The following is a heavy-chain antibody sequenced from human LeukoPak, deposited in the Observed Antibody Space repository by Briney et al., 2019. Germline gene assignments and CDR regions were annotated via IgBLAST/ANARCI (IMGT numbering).Heavy chain of an antibody. V-gene: IGHV3-9*01. J-gene: IGHJ3*02. CDR1: GFTFDDYA. CDR3: ARALNGEQLFLHI. CDR2: ISWNSGSI. D-gene: IGHD6-6*01. Sequence: GGSLRLSCAASGFTFDDYAMHWVRQDPGKGLEWVSGISWNSGSIGYADSVKGRFTISRDNAKNSLYLQMNSLRSDDTAVYYCARALNGEQLFLHIWGQGTMVTVSS.